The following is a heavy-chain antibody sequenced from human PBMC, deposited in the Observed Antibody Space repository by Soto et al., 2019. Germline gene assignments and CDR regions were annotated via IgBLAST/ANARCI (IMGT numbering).Heavy chain of an antibody. D-gene: IGHD3-9*01. CDR2: ISSSSSTI. CDR1: GFTFSSYS. V-gene: IGHV3-48*01. J-gene: IGHJ3*02. CDR3: ARDKNHILTASLDAFDI. Sequence: PGGSLRLSCAASGFTFSSYSMNWVRQAPGKGLEWVSYISSSSSTIYYADSVKGRFTISRDNAKNSLYLQMNSLRAEDTAVYYCARDKNHILTASLDAFDIWGQGTMVTVSS.